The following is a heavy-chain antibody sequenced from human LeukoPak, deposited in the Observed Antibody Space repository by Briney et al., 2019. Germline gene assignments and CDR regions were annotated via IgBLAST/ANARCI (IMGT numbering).Heavy chain of an antibody. CDR2: INPNGGGT. CDR3: ARDKQLDWAHYYYYYMDV. Sequence: ASVKVSCKASGHTFTGYYMHWVRQAPGQGLEWMGWINPNGGGTKYAQKFQGRVTMTRDTSISTAYMDLSRLRSDDTAVYYCARDKQLDWAHYYYYYMDVWGKGTTVTVSS. J-gene: IGHJ6*03. V-gene: IGHV1-2*02. D-gene: IGHD1-1*01. CDR1: GHTFTGYY.